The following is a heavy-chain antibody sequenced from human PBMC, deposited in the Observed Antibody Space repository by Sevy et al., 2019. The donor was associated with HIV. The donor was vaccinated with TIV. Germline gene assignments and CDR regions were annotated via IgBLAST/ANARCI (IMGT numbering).Heavy chain of an antibody. CDR2: ISRNRTFR. J-gene: IGHJ4*02. CDR1: GFTFSMDS. V-gene: IGHV3-21*06. D-gene: IGHD6-19*01. CDR3: VRDNSGLH. Sequence: GGSLRLSCVASGFTFSMDSMNRVRQAPGKGLEWVSLISRNRTFRYYADSVKGRFTVSRDNARNSLYLQMNSLTADDTAMYYCVRDNSGLHWGQGALVTVSS.